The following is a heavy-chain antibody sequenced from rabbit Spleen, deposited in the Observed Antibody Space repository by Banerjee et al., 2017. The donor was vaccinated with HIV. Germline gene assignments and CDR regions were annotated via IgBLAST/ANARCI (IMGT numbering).Heavy chain of an antibody. CDR3: ARDTSSSFSSYGMDL. CDR2: IYAGSGSA. D-gene: IGHD1-1*01. CDR1: GFSFSSGYD. V-gene: IGHV1S40*01. Sequence: QSLEESGGDLVKPGASLTLTCTASGFSFSSGYDMCWVRQAPGKGPEWIACIYAGSGSAYYATWAKGRFTISKTSSTTVTLQMTSLTAADTATYFCARDTSSSFSSYGMDLWGPGTLVTVS. J-gene: IGHJ6*01.